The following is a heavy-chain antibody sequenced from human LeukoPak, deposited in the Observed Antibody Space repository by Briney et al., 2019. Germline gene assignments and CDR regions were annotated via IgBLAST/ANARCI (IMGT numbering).Heavy chain of an antibody. Sequence: PSETLSLTCTVSGYSISSGYYWGWIRPPPGKGLEWIGSYYHSRSTYYNPSLNRLVTLLVTSTKNQFSLKLSSVTAADTAVYYCARGADCSSTSCYPGFDYWGQGTLVTVSS. CDR1: GYSISSGYY. D-gene: IGHD2-2*01. V-gene: IGHV4-38-2*02. J-gene: IGHJ4*02. CDR2: YYHSRST. CDR3: ARGADCSSTSCYPGFDY.